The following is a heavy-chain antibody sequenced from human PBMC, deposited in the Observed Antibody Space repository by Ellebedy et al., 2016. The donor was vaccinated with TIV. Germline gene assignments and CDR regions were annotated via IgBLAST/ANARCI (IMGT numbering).Heavy chain of an antibody. Sequence: GESLKISCAASGFTFSSYVMHWVRQAPGKGLEWVAVISYDGSNRYYADSVKGRFTISRDNYKSTLYLQMNSLRVEDMAMYYCARATSGFDYWGQGALATVSS. J-gene: IGHJ4*02. CDR1: GFTFSSYV. D-gene: IGHD5-24*01. V-gene: IGHV3-30-3*01. CDR2: ISYDGSNR. CDR3: ARATSGFDY.